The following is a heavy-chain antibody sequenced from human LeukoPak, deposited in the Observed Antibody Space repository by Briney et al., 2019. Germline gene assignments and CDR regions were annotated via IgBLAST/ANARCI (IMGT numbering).Heavy chain of an antibody. CDR3: ARYSLGGYYYYYMDV. Sequence: PGGSLRLSCAASGFTFSSHGMSWVRQAPGKGLEWVSTISGSGDNTYYADSVKGRFTISRDNAKNSLYLQMNSLRAEDTAVYYCARYSLGGYYYYYMDVWGKGTTVTVSS. CDR2: ISGSGDNT. J-gene: IGHJ6*03. CDR1: GFTFSSHG. D-gene: IGHD5-18*01. V-gene: IGHV3-23*01.